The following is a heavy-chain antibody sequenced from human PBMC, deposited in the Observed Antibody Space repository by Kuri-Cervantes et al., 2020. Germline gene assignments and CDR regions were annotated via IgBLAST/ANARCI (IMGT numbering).Heavy chain of an antibody. D-gene: IGHD1-26*01. Sequence: LSLTCAASGFTVSSNYMSWVRQAPGKGLEWVSVIYSGGSTYYADSVKGRFTISRDNSKNTLYLQMNSLRAEDTAVYYRARDPPTPDSGSYYSDYWGQGTLVTVSS. CDR2: IYSGGST. J-gene: IGHJ4*02. CDR3: ARDPPTPDSGSYYSDY. V-gene: IGHV3-66*01. CDR1: GFTVSSNY.